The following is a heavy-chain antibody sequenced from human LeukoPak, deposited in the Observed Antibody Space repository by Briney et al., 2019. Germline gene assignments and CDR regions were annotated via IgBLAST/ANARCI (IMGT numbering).Heavy chain of an antibody. CDR3: ARGFGSSWFYFDY. CDR1: GFTFISYS. CDR2: ISSSSSYI. Sequence: GGSLRLSCAASGFTFISYSMNWVRQAPGKGLEWVSSISSSSSYIFYADSVKGRFTISRGNAKNSLYLQMDSLRAEDTAVYYCARGFGSSWFYFDYWGQGTLVTVSS. D-gene: IGHD6-13*01. J-gene: IGHJ4*02. V-gene: IGHV3-21*01.